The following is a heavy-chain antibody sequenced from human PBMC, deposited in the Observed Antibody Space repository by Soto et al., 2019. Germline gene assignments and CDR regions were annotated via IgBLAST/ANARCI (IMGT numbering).Heavy chain of an antibody. J-gene: IGHJ6*02. D-gene: IGHD6-6*01. CDR1: GGTFSSYA. CDR2: IIPIFGTA. Sequence: SVKVSCKASGGTFSSYAISWVRQAPGQGLEWMGGIIPIFGTANYAQKFQGRVTITADESTSTAYMELSSLRSEDTAVYYCARDQEDSSLTYYYYGMDVWGQGTTVTV. CDR3: ARDQEDSSLTYYYYGMDV. V-gene: IGHV1-69*13.